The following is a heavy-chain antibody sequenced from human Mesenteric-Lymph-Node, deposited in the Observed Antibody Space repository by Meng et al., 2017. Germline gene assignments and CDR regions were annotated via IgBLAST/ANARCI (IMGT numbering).Heavy chain of an antibody. CDR1: GYTFTSFT. CDR3: ARPRYSGYDLDGMDV. CDR2: ISAYNGNT. Sequence: ASVKVSCKASGYTFTSFTFTWVRQAPGQGLEWMGWISAYNGNTNYAQKLQGRVTMTTDTSTSTAYMELRSLRSDDTAVYYCARPRYSGYDLDGMDVWGQGTTVTVSS. D-gene: IGHD5-12*01. J-gene: IGHJ6*02. V-gene: IGHV1-18*01.